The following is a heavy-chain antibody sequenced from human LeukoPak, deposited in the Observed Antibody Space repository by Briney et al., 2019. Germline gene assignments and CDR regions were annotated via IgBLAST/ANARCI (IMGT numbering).Heavy chain of an antibody. D-gene: IGHD5-12*01. CDR1: GFTFSSYS. CDR3: ARDKVPVARSPKIFDY. V-gene: IGHV3-48*01. J-gene: IGHJ4*02. CDR2: ISSSSSTI. Sequence: GGSLRLSCAASGFTFSSYSMNWVRQAPGKGLEWVSYISSSSSTIYYADSVKGRFTISRDNAKNSLYLQMNSLRAEDTAVYYCARDKVPVARSPKIFDYWGQGSLVTISS.